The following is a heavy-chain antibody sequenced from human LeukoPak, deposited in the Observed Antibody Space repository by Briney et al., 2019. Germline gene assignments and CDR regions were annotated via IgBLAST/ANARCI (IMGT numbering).Heavy chain of an antibody. CDR2: INHSGST. Sequence: SETLSLTCAVYGGSFSGYYWSWIRQPPGKGLEWIGEINHSGSTNYNPSLKSRVTISVDTSKNQFSLKLSSVTAADTAVYYCARGRYGDPRDYWGQGTLVTVSS. J-gene: IGHJ4*02. CDR3: ARGRYGDPRDY. V-gene: IGHV4-34*01. D-gene: IGHD4-17*01. CDR1: GGSFSGYY.